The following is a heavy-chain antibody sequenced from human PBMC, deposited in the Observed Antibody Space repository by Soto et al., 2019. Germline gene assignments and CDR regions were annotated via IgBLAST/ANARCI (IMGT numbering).Heavy chain of an antibody. CDR2: IWYDGSNK. CDR3: ARAGMGVTTFDY. D-gene: IGHD4-17*01. V-gene: IGHV3-33*01. CDR1: GFTFSSYG. Sequence: GGSLRLSCAASGFTFSSYGMHWVRQAPGKGLEWVAVIWYDGSNKYYADSVKGRFTISRDNSKNTLYLQMNSLRAEDTAVYYCARAGMGVTTFDYWGQGTLVTVSS. J-gene: IGHJ4*02.